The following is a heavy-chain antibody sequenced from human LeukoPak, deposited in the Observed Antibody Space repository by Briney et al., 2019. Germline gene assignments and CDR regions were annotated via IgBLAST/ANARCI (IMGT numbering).Heavy chain of an antibody. CDR3: AKLHYRRGRGGDCYSPREAFDI. Sequence: GRSLRLSCAASGFTFSSYGMHWVRQAPGKGLEWVAVISYDGSNKYYADSVKGRFTISRDNSKNTLYLQMNSLRAEDTAVYYCAKLHYRRGRGGDCYSPREAFDIWGQGTMVTVSS. D-gene: IGHD2-21*02. CDR2: ISYDGSNK. CDR1: GFTFSSYG. J-gene: IGHJ3*02. V-gene: IGHV3-30*18.